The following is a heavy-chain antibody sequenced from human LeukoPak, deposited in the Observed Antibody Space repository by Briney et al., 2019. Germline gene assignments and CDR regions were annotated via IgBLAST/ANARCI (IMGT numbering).Heavy chain of an antibody. D-gene: IGHD4-23*01. Sequence: GGSLQISCQGSGFRFTNYWIGWGRQVPGKGLGGVGVIYTGDSNTKYSPSFQAQVTISAAKSTSTASLQWSSLKASDTAMYYCAKAGRDDYGGTSGTVLDYWGQGTLVTVSS. V-gene: IGHV5-51*01. J-gene: IGHJ4*02. CDR3: AKAGRDDYGGTSGTVLDY. CDR1: GFRFTNYW. CDR2: IYTGDSNT.